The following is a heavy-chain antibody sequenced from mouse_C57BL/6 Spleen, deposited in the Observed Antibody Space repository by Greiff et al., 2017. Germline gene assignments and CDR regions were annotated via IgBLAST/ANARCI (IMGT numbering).Heavy chain of an antibody. V-gene: IGHV1-80*01. CDR1: GYAFSSYW. CDR2: IYPGDGDT. J-gene: IGHJ3*01. CDR3: ATYYSNYPAWFAY. D-gene: IGHD2-5*01. Sequence: QVQLKQSGAELVKPGASVKISCKASGYAFSSYWMNWVKQRPGKGLEWIGQIYPGDGDTNYNGKFKGKATLTADKSSSTAYMQLSSLTSEDSAVYFCATYYSNYPAWFAYWGQGTLVTVSA.